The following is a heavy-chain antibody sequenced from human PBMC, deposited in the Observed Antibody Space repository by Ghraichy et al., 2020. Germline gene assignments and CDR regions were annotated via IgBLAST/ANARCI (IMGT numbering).Heavy chain of an antibody. D-gene: IGHD1-14*01. V-gene: IGHV3-7*03. CDR1: GFTFSTSS. CDR2: INGDGSVT. J-gene: IGHJ4*02. Sequence: GESLNISCAASGFTFSTSSMTWVRQAPGKGLEWLADINGDGSVTYYLDSVKGRFTVSKDNAKNSLYLQMNTLMVEDTDVYYCARDPEWGALDYWGQGTLVTVSP. CDR3: ARDPEWGALDY.